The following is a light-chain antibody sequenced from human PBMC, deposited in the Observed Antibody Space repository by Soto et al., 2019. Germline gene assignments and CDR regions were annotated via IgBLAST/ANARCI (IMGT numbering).Light chain of an antibody. V-gene: IGLV2-14*01. Sequence: QSVLTQPASVSGSPGQSVTISCTGTSSDIGAYNLVSWYQHHPDKAPKLMISEVSNRPSGVSDRFSGSKSGNTASLTISGLQSGDEADYYCASLTTTNFVFGTGTKVTVL. J-gene: IGLJ1*01. CDR1: SSDIGAYNL. CDR2: EVS. CDR3: ASLTTTNFV.